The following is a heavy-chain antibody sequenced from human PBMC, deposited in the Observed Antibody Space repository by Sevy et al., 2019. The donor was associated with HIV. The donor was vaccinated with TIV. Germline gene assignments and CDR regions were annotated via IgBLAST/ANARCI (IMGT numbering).Heavy chain of an antibody. J-gene: IGHJ4*02. CDR1: GGSIISSRYL. CDR2: VYYNGRT. CDR3: ARRGEGYNQYYFDY. V-gene: IGHV4-39*01. Sequence: SETLSLTCTVSGGSIISSRYLWGWIRQPPGKGLEWIGDVYYNGRTHYNPPLNSRLTISMDTSKNQFSLKLSSMTAADTALYYCARRGEGYNQYYFDYWGQGTQVTVSS. D-gene: IGHD3-10*01.